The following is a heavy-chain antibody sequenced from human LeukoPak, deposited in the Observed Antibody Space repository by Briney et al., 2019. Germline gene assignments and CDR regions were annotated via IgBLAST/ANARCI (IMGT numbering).Heavy chain of an antibody. CDR2: INHSGST. V-gene: IGHV4-34*01. D-gene: IGHD6-19*01. Sequence: SETLSLTCAVYGGSFSGYYWSWIRHPPGKGLEWIGEINHSGSTNYNPSLKSRATISVNTSKNQFSLKLSSVTAADTAVYYCARGDLNSSGWYGGVDYWGQGTLVTVSS. CDR1: GGSFSGYY. CDR3: ARGDLNSSGWYGGVDY. J-gene: IGHJ4*02.